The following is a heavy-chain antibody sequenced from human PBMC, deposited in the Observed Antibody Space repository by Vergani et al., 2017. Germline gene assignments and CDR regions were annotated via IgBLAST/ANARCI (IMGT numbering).Heavy chain of an antibody. J-gene: IGHJ2*01. CDR1: GFGFSRFW. CDR2: ISPDGSAT. V-gene: IGHV3-7*01. Sequence: EVQLVESGGGLVQPGGPFGFSWAASGFGFSRFWMGWVRQAPEKGLGWVANISPDGSATSYVDSVKGRFTISRDNTKNSLSLQMSGLRVEDTAVYYCVGLPRGPWNFDLWGRGTLITVSS. CDR3: VGLPRGPWNFDL.